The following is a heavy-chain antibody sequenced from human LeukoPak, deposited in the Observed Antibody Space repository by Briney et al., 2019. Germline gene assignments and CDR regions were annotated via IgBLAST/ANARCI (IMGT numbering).Heavy chain of an antibody. CDR1: GFTVSSNY. J-gene: IGHJ4*02. Sequence: GGSLRLSCAASGFTVSSNYMSWVRQAPGKGLEWVSVIYSGGSTYYADSVKGRFTISRDNSKNTLYLQMNSLRAEDTAVYYCARLYSSSSGGDFDYWGQGTLVTVSS. CDR2: IYSGGST. D-gene: IGHD6-6*01. CDR3: ARLYSSSSGGDFDY. V-gene: IGHV3-53*01.